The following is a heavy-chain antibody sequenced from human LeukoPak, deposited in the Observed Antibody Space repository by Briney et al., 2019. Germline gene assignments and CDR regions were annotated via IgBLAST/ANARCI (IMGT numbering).Heavy chain of an antibody. V-gene: IGHV4-34*01. Sequence: PSETLSLTCAVYGGSFSGYYWSWIRQPPGKGLEWIGEINHSGSTNYNLSLKSRVTISVDTSKNQFSLKLSSVTAADTAVYYCARGGYSYGLFDYWGQGTLVTVSS. D-gene: IGHD5-18*01. CDR3: ARGGYSYGLFDY. J-gene: IGHJ4*02. CDR1: GGSFSGYY. CDR2: INHSGST.